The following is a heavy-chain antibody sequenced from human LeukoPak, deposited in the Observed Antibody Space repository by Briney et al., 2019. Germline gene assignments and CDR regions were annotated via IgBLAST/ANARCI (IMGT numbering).Heavy chain of an antibody. D-gene: IGHD2-15*01. CDR1: GFTVSCNY. V-gene: IGHV3-66*01. J-gene: IGHJ4*02. CDR2: IYSGGST. CDR3: ARGRPGYYFDY. Sequence: PGGSLRLSCAASGFTVSCNYMSWVRQAPGKGLEWVSVIYSGGSTYYADSVKGRFTISRDNSKNTLYLQMNSLRAEDTAVYYCARGRPGYYFDYWGQGTLVTVSS.